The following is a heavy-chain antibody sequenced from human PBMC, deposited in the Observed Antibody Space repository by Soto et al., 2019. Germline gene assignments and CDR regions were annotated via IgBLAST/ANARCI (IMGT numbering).Heavy chain of an antibody. CDR3: GIGSASVVTAIRLFV. CDR2: IWYDGSNK. Sequence: QVQLVESGGGVVQPGRSLRLSCAASGFTFSSYGMHWVRQAPGKGLVWVAVIWYDGSNKYYADSLKGRFTISRDHSKNTLYLQMDSLRGEDTSVYYCGIGSASVVTAIRLFVWGRVTTVTVCS. V-gene: IGHV3-33*01. J-gene: IGHJ6*02. D-gene: IGHD2-21*02. CDR1: GFTFSSYG.